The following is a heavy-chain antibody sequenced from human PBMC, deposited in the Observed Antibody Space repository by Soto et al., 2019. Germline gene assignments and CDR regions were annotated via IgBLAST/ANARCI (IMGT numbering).Heavy chain of an antibody. Sequence: QVQLVESGGGVVQPGRSLRLSCAASGFTFSSYGMHWVRQAPGKGLEWVAVISYDGSNKYYADSVKGRFTISRDNSKNTQYLQMNSLRAEDTAVYYCAKEGLLWFGELPFDYWGQGTLVTVSS. J-gene: IGHJ4*02. CDR2: ISYDGSNK. D-gene: IGHD3-10*01. CDR3: AKEGLLWFGELPFDY. CDR1: GFTFSSYG. V-gene: IGHV3-30*18.